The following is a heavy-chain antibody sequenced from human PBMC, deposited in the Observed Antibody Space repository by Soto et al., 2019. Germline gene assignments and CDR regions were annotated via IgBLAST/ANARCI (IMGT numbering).Heavy chain of an antibody. V-gene: IGHV3-30-3*01. D-gene: IGHD7-27*01. Sequence: SCSASGVTLSSYAMHWCRQAPAKGLEWLAVISYDPSNQYYADSVKGRFTLPRDNSKNTLYLQMNSLRAEDTTVYYCARDLGLSSKMAFDYWGQGTVEAVTS. CDR2: ISYDPSNQ. CDR3: ARDLGLSSKMAFDY. J-gene: IGHJ4*02. CDR1: GVTLSSYA.